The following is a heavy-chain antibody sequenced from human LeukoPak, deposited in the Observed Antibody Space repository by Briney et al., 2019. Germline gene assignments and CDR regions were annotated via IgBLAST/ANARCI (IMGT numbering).Heavy chain of an antibody. D-gene: IGHD1-1*01. CDR2: IYYTGST. CDR3: ARRRAYINNWYYFDS. J-gene: IGHJ4*02. V-gene: IGHV4-59*08. Sequence: SETLSLTCSVSGVSISTYFWSWIRQPPRKGLEWIGYIYYTGSTNYNPSFKSRVTISVDASKNLFSLELSSVTAADTAVYYCARRRAYINNWYYFDSWGQGTLVTVSS. CDR1: GVSISTYF.